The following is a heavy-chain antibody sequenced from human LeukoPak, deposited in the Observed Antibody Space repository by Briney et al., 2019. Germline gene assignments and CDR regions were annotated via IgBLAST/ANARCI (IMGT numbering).Heavy chain of an antibody. CDR3: TRVPTGTTGPAGY. CDR2: IFHSGIT. V-gene: IGHV4-4*02. Sequence: SETLSLTCAVSGGSISSSNWWSWVRQPPGKGLEWIGEIFHSGITNYNPSLKSRVTISLDKSKNQFSLKLTSVTAADTAVYHCTRVPTGTTGPAGYWGQGTLVTVSS. J-gene: IGHJ4*02. D-gene: IGHD1-1*01. CDR1: GGSISSSNW.